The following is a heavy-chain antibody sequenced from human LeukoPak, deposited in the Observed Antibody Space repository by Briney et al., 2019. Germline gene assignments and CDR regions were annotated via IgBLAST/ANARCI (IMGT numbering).Heavy chain of an antibody. CDR1: GGTFSSYA. CDR2: IIPIFGTA. J-gene: IGHJ2*01. D-gene: IGHD6-19*01. CDR3: ARPTGSGWYFDL. V-gene: IGHV1-69*05. Sequence: GASVKVSCKASGGTFSSYAISWVRQAPGQGLEWMGGIIPIFGTANYAQKFQGRVTITTDESTSTAYMEPSSLRSEDTAVHYCARPTGSGWYFDLWGRGTLVTVSS.